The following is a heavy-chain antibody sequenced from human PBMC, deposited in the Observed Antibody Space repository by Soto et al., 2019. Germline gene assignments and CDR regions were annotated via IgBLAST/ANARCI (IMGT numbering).Heavy chain of an antibody. CDR3: TTVNVWAQPYFDD. D-gene: IGHD1-26*01. V-gene: IGHV1-24*01. CDR1: GDSVTELY. CDR2: FDPEEGER. Sequence: QVRLLQSGADVKKPGASVKVSCKVSGDSVTELYMHWVRQAPGKGLEWMGGFDPEEGERIYAQNFQGRVVMTEDASTNTAYLELRRMRSEDTAVYYCTTVNVWAQPYFDDWGQGTLVTVSS. J-gene: IGHJ4*02.